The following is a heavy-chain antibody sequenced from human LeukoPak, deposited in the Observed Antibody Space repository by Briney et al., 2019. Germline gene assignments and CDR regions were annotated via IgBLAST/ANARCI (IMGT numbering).Heavy chain of an antibody. CDR3: ARSRSRWREREYYFDY. Sequence: PSETLSLTCTVSGGSISSGSYYWSWIRQPPGKGLEWIGYIYYSGSTNYNPSLKSRVTISVDTSKNQFSLKLSSVTAADTAVYYCARSRSRWREREYYFDYWGQGTLVTVSS. CDR2: IYYSGST. J-gene: IGHJ4*02. CDR1: GGSISSGSYY. V-gene: IGHV4-61*01. D-gene: IGHD1-1*01.